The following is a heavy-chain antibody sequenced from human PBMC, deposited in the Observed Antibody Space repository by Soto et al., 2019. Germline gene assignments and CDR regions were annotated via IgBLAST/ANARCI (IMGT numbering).Heavy chain of an antibody. CDR3: AREEDWNDVMFAY. CDR2: INAGNGNT. Sequence: ASVKVSCKASGYTFTSYAMHWVRQAPGQRLEWMGWINAGNGNTKYSQKFQGRVTITRDTSASTAYMELSSLRSEDTAVYYCAREEDWNDVMFAYWGQGTLVTVSS. J-gene: IGHJ4*02. V-gene: IGHV1-3*01. D-gene: IGHD1-1*01. CDR1: GYTFTSYA.